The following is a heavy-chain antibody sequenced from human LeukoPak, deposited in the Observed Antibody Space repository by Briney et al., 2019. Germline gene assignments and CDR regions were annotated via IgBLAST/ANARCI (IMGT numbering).Heavy chain of an antibody. J-gene: IGHJ4*02. Sequence: GGSLRLSCAASGFTFSSYWMGWVRQAPGKGLEWVANIKQDGSEKYYVDSVKGRFTISRDNAKNSLYLQMNSLRAEDTAVYYCATGRAVYRPFDYWGQGTLVTVSS. D-gene: IGHD3-10*01. CDR1: GFTFSSYW. CDR2: IKQDGSEK. CDR3: ATGRAVYRPFDY. V-gene: IGHV3-7*01.